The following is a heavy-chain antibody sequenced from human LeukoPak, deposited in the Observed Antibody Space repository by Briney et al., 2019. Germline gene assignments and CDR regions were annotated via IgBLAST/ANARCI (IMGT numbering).Heavy chain of an antibody. CDR2: ISSSTSYI. CDR1: GFTFSSYS. Sequence: GGSLRLSCAASGFTFSSYSMHWVRQAPGKGLEWVSSISSSTSYIYYADSVKGRFTISRDNAKNSLYLQMNSLRAEDTAVYYCARDIIAAAGPNYYSYMDVWGKGTTVTVSS. J-gene: IGHJ6*03. D-gene: IGHD6-13*01. V-gene: IGHV3-21*06. CDR3: ARDIIAAAGPNYYSYMDV.